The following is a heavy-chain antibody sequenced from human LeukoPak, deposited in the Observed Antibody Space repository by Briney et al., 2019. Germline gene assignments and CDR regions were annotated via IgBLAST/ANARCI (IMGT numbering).Heavy chain of an antibody. J-gene: IGHJ4*02. CDR3: AGHHPRNTVDF. CDR2: ISDIGSI. V-gene: IGHV4-59*08. CDR1: GGSISSYY. D-gene: IGHD2-8*02. Sequence: SETLSLTCTVSGGSISSYYWSWIRQAPGKGLEWIAYISDIGSINYDPSLKSRVTISLDTSKNQFSLKLSSVTAADTAVYYCAGHHPRNTVDFWGQGTLVTVSS.